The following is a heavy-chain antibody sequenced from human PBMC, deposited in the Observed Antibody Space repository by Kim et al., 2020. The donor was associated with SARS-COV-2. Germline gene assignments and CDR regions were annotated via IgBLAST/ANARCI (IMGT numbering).Heavy chain of an antibody. Sequence: ASVKVSCKASGYTFTGYYMHWVRQAPGQGLEWMGRINPNSGGTNYAQKFQGRVTMTRDTSISTAYMELSRLRSDDTAVYYCARVSYDILTGYVDDLSPYNWFDPWGQGTLVTVSS. D-gene: IGHD3-9*01. V-gene: IGHV1-2*06. CDR2: INPNSGGT. CDR1: GYTFTGYY. CDR3: ARVSYDILTGYVDDLSPYNWFDP. J-gene: IGHJ5*02.